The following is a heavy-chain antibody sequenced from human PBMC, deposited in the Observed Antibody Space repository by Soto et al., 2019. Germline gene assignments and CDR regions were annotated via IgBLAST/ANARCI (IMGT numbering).Heavy chain of an antibody. V-gene: IGHV1-8*01. J-gene: IGHJ4*02. D-gene: IGHD3-16*01. CDR1: GYTFTHYD. Sequence: QVQLVQSGADMKKPGASVKVSCKASGYTFTHYDINWVRQATGQGLEWMGWMNTNTGNTGFAQKFQDRVTMTRNTSISTAYMELRSLRSEDTALYFCARGVRGPPFDFWGQGTPGTVSS. CDR2: MNTNTGNT. CDR3: ARGVRGPPFDF.